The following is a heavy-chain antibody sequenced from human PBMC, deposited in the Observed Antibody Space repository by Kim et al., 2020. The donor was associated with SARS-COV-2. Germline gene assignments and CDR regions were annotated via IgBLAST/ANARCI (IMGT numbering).Heavy chain of an antibody. Sequence: GESLKISCKAFGYSFTSYWIAWVRQMPGKGLEWMGVTYPGDSDTIYSPSFQGQVTVSADKSMITAYLQWTSLKASDTAIYYCARRGYSDAYFDYWGQGTLVTVSS. D-gene: IGHD5-12*01. CDR1: GYSFTSYW. V-gene: IGHV5-51*01. CDR2: TYPGDSDT. J-gene: IGHJ4*02. CDR3: ARRGYSDAYFDY.